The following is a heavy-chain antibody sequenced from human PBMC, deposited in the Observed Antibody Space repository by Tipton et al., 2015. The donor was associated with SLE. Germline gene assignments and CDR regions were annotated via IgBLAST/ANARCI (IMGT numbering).Heavy chain of an antibody. CDR1: GGSISSGGYY. Sequence: LRLSCTVSGGSISSGGYYWSWIRQHPGKGLEWIGYIYYTGNTYYNPSLKSRVTISVDTSKNQFSLRLSSVTAADTAVYYCARATSTLWYFDYWGQGTLVTVSS. D-gene: IGHD2-21*01. V-gene: IGHV4-31*02. CDR3: ARATSTLWYFDY. CDR2: IYYTGNT. J-gene: IGHJ4*02.